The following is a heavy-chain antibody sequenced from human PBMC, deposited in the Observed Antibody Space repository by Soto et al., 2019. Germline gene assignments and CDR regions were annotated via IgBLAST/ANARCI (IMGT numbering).Heavy chain of an antibody. V-gene: IGHV3-15*01. J-gene: IGHJ4*02. CDR1: GFTFSNAW. CDR3: THTDTSILRYFDWLLPFDY. Sequence: GGSLRLSCAASGFTFSNAWMSWVRQAPGKGLEWVGRIKSKTDGGTTDYAAPVKGRFTISRDDSKNTLYLQMNSLKTEDTAVYYCTHTDTSILRYFDWLLPFDYWGQGTLVTVSS. CDR2: IKSKTDGGTT. D-gene: IGHD3-9*01.